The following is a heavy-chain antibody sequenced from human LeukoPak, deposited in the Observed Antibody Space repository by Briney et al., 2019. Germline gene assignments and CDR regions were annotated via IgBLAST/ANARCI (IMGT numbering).Heavy chain of an antibody. V-gene: IGHV3-30-3*01. CDR2: ISYDGSNK. CDR1: GFTFSSYA. D-gene: IGHD6-13*01. Sequence: GSLRLSCAASGFTFSSYAMHWVRQAPGKGLEWVAVISYDGSNKYYADSVKGRFTISRDNSKNTLYLQMNSLRAEDTAVYYCARVSSEAAAEGDYFDYWGQGTLVTVSS. CDR3: ARVSSEAAAEGDYFDY. J-gene: IGHJ4*02.